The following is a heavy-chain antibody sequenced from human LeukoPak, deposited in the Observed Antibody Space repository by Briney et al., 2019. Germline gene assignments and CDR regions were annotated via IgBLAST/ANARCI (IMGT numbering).Heavy chain of an antibody. Sequence: SGPTLVNPTQTLTLTCTFSGFSLSTSGVGVGWIRQPPGKALEWLALIYWSDDKRYSPPLKSRLTITKDTSKNQVVLTMTNMDPVDTATYYCAHKNTASSQDAFDIWGQGTMVTVSS. CDR2: IYWSDDK. CDR3: AHKNTASSQDAFDI. CDR1: GFSLSTSGVG. D-gene: IGHD5-18*01. J-gene: IGHJ3*02. V-gene: IGHV2-5*01.